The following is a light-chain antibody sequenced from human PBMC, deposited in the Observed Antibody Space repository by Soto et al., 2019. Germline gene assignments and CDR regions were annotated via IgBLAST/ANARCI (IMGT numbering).Light chain of an antibody. CDR2: GAS. V-gene: IGKV3-20*01. CDR1: QSVSSSY. Sequence: EIVLTQSPGTLSLSPGERATLSCRASQSVSSSYLAWYQQKPGQAPRLLIYGASSRATGIPDRFSGSRSGTDFTLIISRLEPEDFAVYYCQQYGSSPWTFGQGTKVEIK. CDR3: QQYGSSPWT. J-gene: IGKJ1*01.